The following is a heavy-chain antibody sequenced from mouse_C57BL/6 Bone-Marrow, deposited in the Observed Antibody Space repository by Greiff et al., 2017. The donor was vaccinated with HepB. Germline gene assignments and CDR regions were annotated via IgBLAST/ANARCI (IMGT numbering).Heavy chain of an antibody. V-gene: IGHV1-80*01. CDR2: IYPGDGDT. CDR1: GYAFSSYW. Sequence: QQSGAELVKPGASVKISCKASGYAFSSYWMNWVKQRPGKGLEWIGQIYPGDGDTNYNGKFKGKATLTADKSSSTAYMQLSSLTSEDSAVYFCARGHYDYDVRFDYWGQGTTLTVSS. CDR3: ARGHYDYDVRFDY. J-gene: IGHJ2*01. D-gene: IGHD2-4*01.